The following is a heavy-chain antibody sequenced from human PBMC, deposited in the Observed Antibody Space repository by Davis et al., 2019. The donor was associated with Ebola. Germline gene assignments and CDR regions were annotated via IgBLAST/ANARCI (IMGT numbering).Heavy chain of an antibody. CDR3: ARVLAAADAFDI. CDR2: IIPIFGTA. CDR1: GGTFSSYA. V-gene: IGHV1-69*13. J-gene: IGHJ3*02. Sequence: SVKVSCKASGGTFSSYAISWVRQAPGQGLEWMGGIIPIFGTANYAQKFQGRVTITADESTSTAYMELSSLRSEDTAVYYCARVLAAADAFDIWGQGTMVTVSS. D-gene: IGHD6-13*01.